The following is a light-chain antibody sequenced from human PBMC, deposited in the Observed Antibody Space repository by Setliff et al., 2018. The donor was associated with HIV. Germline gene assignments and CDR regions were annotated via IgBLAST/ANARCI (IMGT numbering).Light chain of an antibody. V-gene: IGLV7-43*01. CDR3: LLYYGGLWV. J-gene: IGLJ3*02. CDR1: TGAVTSLYF. CDR2: STT. Sequence: QAVVTQEPSLTVSPGGTVNLTCASSTGAVTSLYFPNWFQQKPGQAPRTLISSTTNRHSWTPTRFSGSLLWGKAALTLSGVQPEDKAEYYCLLYYGGLWVFGGGTKVTVL.